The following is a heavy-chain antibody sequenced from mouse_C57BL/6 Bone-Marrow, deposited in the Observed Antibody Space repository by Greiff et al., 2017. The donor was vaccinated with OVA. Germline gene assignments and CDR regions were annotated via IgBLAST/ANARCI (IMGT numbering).Heavy chain of an antibody. CDR2: IWRGGST. CDR3: AKRGHYGSVYAMDY. V-gene: IGHV2-5*01. Sequence: QVQLQQSGPGLVQPSQSLSITCTVSGFSLTSYGVHWVRQSPGKGLEWLGVIWRGGSTDYNAAFMSRLSITKDNSKSQVFFKMNSLQADDTAIYYCAKRGHYGSVYAMDYWGQGTSVTVSS. J-gene: IGHJ4*01. CDR1: GFSLTSYG. D-gene: IGHD1-1*01.